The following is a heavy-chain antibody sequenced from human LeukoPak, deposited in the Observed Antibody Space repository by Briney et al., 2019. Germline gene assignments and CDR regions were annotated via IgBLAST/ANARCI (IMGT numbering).Heavy chain of an antibody. J-gene: IGHJ4*02. CDR2: ISGSGGST. CDR3: AKTYAVYSSGWYYFDY. Sequence: GGSLRLSCAASGFTFSSYAMSWVRQAPGKGQEWVSAISGSGGSTYYADSVKGRFTISRDNSENTLYLQMNSLRAEDTAVYYCAKTYAVYSSGWYYFDYWGQGTLVTVSS. D-gene: IGHD6-19*01. CDR1: GFTFSSYA. V-gene: IGHV3-23*01.